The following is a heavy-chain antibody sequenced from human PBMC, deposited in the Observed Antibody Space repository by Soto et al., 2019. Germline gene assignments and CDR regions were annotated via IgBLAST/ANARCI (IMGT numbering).Heavy chain of an antibody. J-gene: IGHJ4*02. Sequence: EVQLVQSGAEVKKPGESLRISCKGSGYSFTSYWISWVRQMPGKGLEWMGRIDPSDSYTNYSPSFQGHVTISADKSISTAYLQWSSLKASDTAMYYCARWVQYCSSTSCYLADYWGQGTLVTVSS. V-gene: IGHV5-10-1*03. CDR1: GYSFTSYW. CDR3: ARWVQYCSSTSCYLADY. D-gene: IGHD2-2*01. CDR2: IDPSDSYT.